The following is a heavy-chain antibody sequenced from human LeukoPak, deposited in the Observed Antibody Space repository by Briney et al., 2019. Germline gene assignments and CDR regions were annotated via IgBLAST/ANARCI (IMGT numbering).Heavy chain of an antibody. CDR1: GGSISIHY. Sequence: SETLSLTCTVSGGSISIHYWSWLRKPPGKARAWLGYYYYSECPNYNPSLKSRVTISVDTCKNQFSLKLSSVTAADTAVYYCARDQGGSLKFVEWSPDAFDIWGQGTMVTVSS. J-gene: IGHJ3*02. CDR2: YYYSECP. D-gene: IGHD3-3*01. CDR3: ARDQGGSLKFVEWSPDAFDI. V-gene: IGHV4-59*11.